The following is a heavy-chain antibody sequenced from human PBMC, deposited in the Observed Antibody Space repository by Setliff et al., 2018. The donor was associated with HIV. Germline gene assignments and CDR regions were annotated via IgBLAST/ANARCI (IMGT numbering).Heavy chain of an antibody. J-gene: IGHJ4*02. CDR1: GGSISSGSYY. D-gene: IGHD3-22*01. V-gene: IGHV4-61*02. Sequence: SETLSLTCTVSGGSISSGSYYWSWIRQPAGKALEWIGRIYTSGSTNYNPSHKSRVHVSVDKSKSQFSLKLSYVTAADTAVYYCARFHPYDYDSNYYGYYFDYWGQGTLVTVSS. CDR3: ARFHPYDYDSNYYGYYFDY. CDR2: IYTSGST.